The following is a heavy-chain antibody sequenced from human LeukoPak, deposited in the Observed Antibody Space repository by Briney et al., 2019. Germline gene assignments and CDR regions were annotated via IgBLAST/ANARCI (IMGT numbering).Heavy chain of an antibody. CDR2: IYYSGST. J-gene: IGHJ4*02. CDR3: ARGVGDTALDY. Sequence: SETLSLTCTVSGGSISSYYWSWIRQPPGKGLEWIGYIYYSGSTNYNPSLKSRVTISVDTSKNQFSLKLSSVTAADTAVYYCARGVGDTALDYWGQGTLVTVSS. D-gene: IGHD5-18*01. V-gene: IGHV4-59*08. CDR1: GGSISSYY.